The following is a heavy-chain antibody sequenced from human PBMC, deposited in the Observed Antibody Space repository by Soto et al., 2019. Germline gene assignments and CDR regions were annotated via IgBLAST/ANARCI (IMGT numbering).Heavy chain of an antibody. V-gene: IGHV4-30-4*01. D-gene: IGHD5-12*01. CDR1: GDSIGRGDYH. CDR2: VYYSGST. CDR3: AREGGYDSPHAY. Sequence: QVQLQESGPGLVKPSQTLSLTCTVSGDSIGRGDYHWGWIGQPPGRGLEWRGYVYYSGSTYHNPSLKSRLSISIAASKNQFSLKLISVTAADTAMYYCAREGGYDSPHAYWGQGTLVTVSS. J-gene: IGHJ4*02.